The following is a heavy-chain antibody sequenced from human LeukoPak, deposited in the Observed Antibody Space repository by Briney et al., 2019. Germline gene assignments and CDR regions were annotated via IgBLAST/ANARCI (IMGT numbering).Heavy chain of an antibody. CDR3: AKESGGGWYFDY. D-gene: IGHD2-21*02. J-gene: IGHJ4*02. CDR2: IVSSGSST. Sequence: GGSLRLSCAASGFTFSTYGMSWVRQAPGKGLEWVSTIVSSGSSTYYADSVKGRFTISRDNSKNTLSLQINSLRAEDTAVYYCAKESGGGWYFDYWGQGTLVTVSS. V-gene: IGHV3-23*01. CDR1: GFTFSTYG.